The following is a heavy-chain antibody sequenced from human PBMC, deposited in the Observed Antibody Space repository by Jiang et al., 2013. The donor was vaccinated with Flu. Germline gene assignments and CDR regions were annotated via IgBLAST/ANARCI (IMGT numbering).Heavy chain of an antibody. CDR1: GFSLTTSGAG. J-gene: IGHJ1*01. V-gene: IGHV2-5*02. CDR2: IYWDGET. D-gene: IGHD5-18*01. CDR3: IHRRISGQNYGLEY. Sequence: KPTQTLTLTCTFSGFSLTTSGAGVAWIRQPPLKALEWLALIYWDGETRYSPSLRNRLAITKDTSKNQVVLTMTTMAPVDTGTYFCIHRRISGQNYGLEYWGQGVLVTVSS.